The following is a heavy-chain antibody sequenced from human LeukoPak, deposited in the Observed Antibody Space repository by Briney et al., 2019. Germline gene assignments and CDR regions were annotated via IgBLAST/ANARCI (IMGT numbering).Heavy chain of an antibody. V-gene: IGHV3-53*01. D-gene: IGHD4-17*01. Sequence: PGGSLRLSCSASGLTVTDNYMSWVRQARGKGLEWVSVIFPDGRTYHSDSLKGRFTISRDKSKNTVLLQINGLRADDTALYHCARTNPVYGDFDYWGQGVLVTVSS. CDR2: IFPDGRT. J-gene: IGHJ4*02. CDR1: GLTVTDNY. CDR3: ARTNPVYGDFDY.